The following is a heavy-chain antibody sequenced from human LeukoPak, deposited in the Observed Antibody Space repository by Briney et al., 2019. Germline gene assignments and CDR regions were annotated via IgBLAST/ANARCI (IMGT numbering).Heavy chain of an antibody. D-gene: IGHD5-12*01. CDR1: GFTFSDYY. CDR2: ISSSGSTI. Sequence: GGSLRLSCAASGFTFSDYYMSWVRQAPGKGLGWVLYISSSGSTIYYADSVKGRFTISRDNAKNSLYLQMNSLRAEDTAVYYCARDQEGIGYDDFDYWGQGTLVTVSS. J-gene: IGHJ4*02. CDR3: ARDQEGIGYDDFDY. V-gene: IGHV3-11*01.